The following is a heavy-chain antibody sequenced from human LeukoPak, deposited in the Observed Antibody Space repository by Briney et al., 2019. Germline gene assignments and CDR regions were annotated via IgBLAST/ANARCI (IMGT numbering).Heavy chain of an antibody. V-gene: IGHV4-59*01. D-gene: IGHD3-10*01. J-gene: IGHJ5*02. CDR3: ARGSLWFDP. CDR1: GGSISSYY. CDR2: IYYSGST. Sequence: PSETLSLTCTVSGGSISSYYWSWIRQPPGKGLEWIGYIYYSGSTNYNPSLKSRVTISVDTSKNQFSLKLSSVTAADTAVYYCARGSLWFDPWGQGTLVTVS.